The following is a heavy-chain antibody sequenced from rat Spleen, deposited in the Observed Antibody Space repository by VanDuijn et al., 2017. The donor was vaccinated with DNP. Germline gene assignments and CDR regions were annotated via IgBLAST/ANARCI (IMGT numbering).Heavy chain of an antibody. CDR2: IWSGGST. V-gene: IGHV2-16*01. CDR1: GFALIRYG. D-gene: IGHD1-9*01. J-gene: IGHJ4*01. CDR3: ARYYGYNYYAMDA. Sequence: QVQLKESGPGLVQPSQTLSLTCTVSGFALIRYGVSWVRQPPGEGLEWVGAIWSGGSTDYNSALKSRLSISRDTSKSQVFLKMNSLQTEDTAMYFCARYYGYNYYAMDAWGQGTSVTVSS.